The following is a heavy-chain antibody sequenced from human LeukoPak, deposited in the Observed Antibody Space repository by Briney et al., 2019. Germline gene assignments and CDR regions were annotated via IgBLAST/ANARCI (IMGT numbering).Heavy chain of an antibody. J-gene: IGHJ6*02. V-gene: IGHV3-66*01. CDR2: IYSGGST. D-gene: IGHD3-10*01. CDR3: ARDNYGSGSYYSDYYYYGMDV. Sequence: GGSLRLSCAASGFTVSSNYMSWVRQAPGKGLEWVSVIYSGGSTYYADSVKGRFTISRDNSKNTLYLQMNSLRAEDTAVYYCARDNYGSGSYYSDYYYYGMDVWGQGTTVTVSS. CDR1: GFTVSSNY.